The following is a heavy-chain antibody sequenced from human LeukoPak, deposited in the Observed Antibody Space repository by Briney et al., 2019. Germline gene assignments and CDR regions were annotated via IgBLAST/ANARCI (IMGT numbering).Heavy chain of an antibody. V-gene: IGHV3-7*01. CDR2: VKKDASEK. Sequence: PGGSLRFSCAASGFTFSSYAMHWVRQAPGKGLEWVASVKKDASEKYYVDSVKGRFTISRDNAKNSLYLQMNSLRAEDTAVYYCARDGVRFLGTIKEGYDYWGQGTLVTVSS. D-gene: IGHD3-3*01. J-gene: IGHJ4*02. CDR1: GFTFSSYA. CDR3: ARDGVRFLGTIKEGYDY.